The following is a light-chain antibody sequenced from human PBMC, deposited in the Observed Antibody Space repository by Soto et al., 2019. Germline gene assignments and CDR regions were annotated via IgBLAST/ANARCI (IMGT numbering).Light chain of an antibody. CDR1: QSVSNNY. CDR3: QLRRT. CDR2: GAS. J-gene: IGKJ1*01. V-gene: IGKV3-20*01. Sequence: DIVLTQSPGTLSLSPGERATLSCRASQSVSNNYLAWYQQKPGQAPRLLIYGASSRATGIPDRFSGSGSGTDFTLTISRLEPEDFAVYYCQLRRTFGQGTKVDIK.